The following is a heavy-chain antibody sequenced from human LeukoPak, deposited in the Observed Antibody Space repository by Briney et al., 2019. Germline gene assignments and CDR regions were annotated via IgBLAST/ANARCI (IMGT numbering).Heavy chain of an antibody. Sequence: GGSLRLSCAASGFIFSKYAMSWVRQAPGKGLEWVSLISESGTSTNYADSVEGRFIISRDNSKSTLYLQMNSLRAEDTAVYYCANHLACGSTHCPPFDYWGQGTLVTVSS. CDR2: ISESGTST. D-gene: IGHD2-2*01. CDR3: ANHLACGSTHCPPFDY. J-gene: IGHJ4*02. V-gene: IGHV3-23*01. CDR1: GFIFSKYA.